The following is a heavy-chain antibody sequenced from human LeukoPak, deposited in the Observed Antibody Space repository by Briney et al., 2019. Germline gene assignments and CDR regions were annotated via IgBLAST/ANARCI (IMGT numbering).Heavy chain of an antibody. J-gene: IGHJ4*02. D-gene: IGHD2-21*01. CDR1: GFTFRSHA. Sequence: GGSLRLSCVGSGFTFRSHAMSWVRQAPEKGLEFVSGIYENGGTTYYADSVKGRLSISRDNSKNTLYLQMDSLRGEDTAVYYCAKDFRIGYSAHFDYWGQGALVTVSS. CDR3: AKDFRIGYSAHFDY. CDR2: IYENGGTT. V-gene: IGHV3-23*01.